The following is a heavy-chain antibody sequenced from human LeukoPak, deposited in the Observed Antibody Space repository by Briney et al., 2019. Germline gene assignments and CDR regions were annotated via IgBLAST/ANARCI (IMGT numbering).Heavy chain of an antibody. D-gene: IGHD3-22*01. CDR3: ASQPYYFDSSGYYDY. CDR1: GRTFSSYA. Sequence: ASVKVSCKASGRTFSSYAIRWVRQAPGKGLEWMGWINPNTGGTNYAQKFQGRVTMTRDTSISTTYMELSRLRSDDTAVYYCASQPYYFDSSGYYDYWGQGTLVTVSS. V-gene: IGHV1-2*02. J-gene: IGHJ4*02. CDR2: INPNTGGT.